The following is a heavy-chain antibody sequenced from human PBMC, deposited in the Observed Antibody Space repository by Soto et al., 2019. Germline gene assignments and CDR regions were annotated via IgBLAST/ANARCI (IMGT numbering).Heavy chain of an antibody. CDR3: ARSGHTFAGVI. J-gene: IGHJ4*02. Sequence: LSLTCNVSNGSLNFYYWGLIRQPPGKGLEHIGYLHYTGSDNYNPSLKSRVTISMDRSKNQFSLRLSSVTAADTATYYCARSGHTFAGVIWGQGILVTVSS. V-gene: IGHV4-59*01. CDR2: LHYTGSD. D-gene: IGHD3-16*01. CDR1: NGSLNFYY.